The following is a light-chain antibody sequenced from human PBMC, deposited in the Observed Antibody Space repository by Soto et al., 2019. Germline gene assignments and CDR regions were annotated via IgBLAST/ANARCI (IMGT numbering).Light chain of an antibody. V-gene: IGKV3-11*01. J-gene: IGKJ1*01. CDR1: QSIRNF. CDR2: DAS. Sequence: EIVLTQSPATLSLSPGERATLSCRASQSIRNFLAWYQQKPGQAPRLLIYDASNRATGIPARFSGSGSGTDFTLTISRLEPEDFAVYYCQQYGSSGTFGQGTKVDIK. CDR3: QQYGSSGT.